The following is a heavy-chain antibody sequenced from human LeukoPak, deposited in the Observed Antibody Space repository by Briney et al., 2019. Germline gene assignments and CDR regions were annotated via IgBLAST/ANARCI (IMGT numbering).Heavy chain of an antibody. Sequence: SETLSLTCTVSGGSISSTTYYWGWIRQPPGKGLEWIGSVYYTGGTYNNPSLKSRLTISIDASRNQFSLKLSSVTAADTATYYCTQERAGTIVDSWGQGTLVTVSS. D-gene: IGHD1-7*01. J-gene: IGHJ5*01. CDR3: TQERAGTIVDS. CDR1: GGSISSTTYY. CDR2: VYYTGGT. V-gene: IGHV4-39*01.